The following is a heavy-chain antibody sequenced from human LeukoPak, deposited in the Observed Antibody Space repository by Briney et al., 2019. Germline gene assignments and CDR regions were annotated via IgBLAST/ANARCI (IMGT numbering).Heavy chain of an antibody. D-gene: IGHD2-15*01. J-gene: IGHJ4*02. CDR3: ARDCSGATCSLDY. CDR2: IIPIFGTA. V-gene: IGHV1-69*05. CDR1: GGTFSSYA. Sequence: SVKVSCKASGGTFSSYAISRVRQAPGQGLEWMGGIIPIFGTANYAQNFQGRVSMTTDTSTSTAYMELRSLRYDDTAVYYCARDCSGATCSLDYWGQGTLVTVPS.